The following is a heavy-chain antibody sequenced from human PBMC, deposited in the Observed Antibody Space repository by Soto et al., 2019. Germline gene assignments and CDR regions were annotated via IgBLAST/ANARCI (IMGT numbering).Heavy chain of an antibody. CDR2: ISGSGGST. CDR3: AKVRLAYGSGSYFVD. J-gene: IGHJ4*02. CDR1: GFTFSSYA. D-gene: IGHD3-10*01. Sequence: EVQLLESGGGLVQPGGSLRLSCAASGFTFSSYAMSWVRQAPGKGLEWVSAISGSGGSTYYADSVKGRFTISRDNSKNPLYLQMNSLRAEDTAVYYCAKVRLAYGSGSYFVDWGQGTLVTVSS. V-gene: IGHV3-23*01.